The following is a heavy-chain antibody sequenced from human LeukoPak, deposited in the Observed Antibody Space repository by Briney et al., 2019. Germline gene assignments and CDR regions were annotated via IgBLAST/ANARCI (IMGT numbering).Heavy chain of an antibody. J-gene: IGHJ4*02. CDR2: ISAYNGNT. V-gene: IGHV1-18*01. Sequence: GESLKISCKGSGYTFTSYGISWVRQAPGQGLEWMGWISAYNGNTNYAQKLQGRVTMTTDTSTSTAYMELRSLRSDDTAVYYCARDFRGYCSGGSCPTYYWGQGTLVTVSS. D-gene: IGHD2-15*01. CDR1: GYTFTSYG. CDR3: ARDFRGYCSGGSCPTYY.